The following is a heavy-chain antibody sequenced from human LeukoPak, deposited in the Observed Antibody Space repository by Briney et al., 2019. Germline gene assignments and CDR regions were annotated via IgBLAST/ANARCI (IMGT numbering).Heavy chain of an antibody. CDR1: GGSISSSDYY. J-gene: IGHJ5*02. Sequence: SETLSLTCTVSGGSISSSDYYWGWIRQPPGKGLEWIGMIYYGGSTYYNPSLKSRVTISVDTSMNQFSLKLSFVTTADTAVYYCARALGYCSGGSCTRGYNWFDPWGQGTLVTVPS. D-gene: IGHD2-15*01. V-gene: IGHV4-39*01. CDR3: ARALGYCSGGSCTRGYNWFDP. CDR2: IYYGGST.